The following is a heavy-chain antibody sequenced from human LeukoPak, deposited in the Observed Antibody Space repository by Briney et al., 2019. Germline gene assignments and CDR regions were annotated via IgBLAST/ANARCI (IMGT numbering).Heavy chain of an antibody. CDR2: ISAYNGNT. V-gene: IGHV1-18*01. CDR3: ARGLYGSGSYSPD. CDR1: GYTFTSYG. J-gene: IGHJ4*02. D-gene: IGHD3-10*01. Sequence: ASVKVSCKASGYTFTSYGISWVRQAPGQGLEWMGWISAYNGNTNYAQKLQGRVTMTTDTSTSTACMELRSLRSEDTAVYYCARGLYGSGSYSPDWGQGTLVTVSS.